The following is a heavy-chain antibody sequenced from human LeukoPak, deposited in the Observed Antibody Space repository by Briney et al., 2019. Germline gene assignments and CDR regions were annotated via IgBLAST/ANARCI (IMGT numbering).Heavy chain of an antibody. CDR1: GFVFSNYW. CDR3: ARRGSSGCFDY. Sequence: SGGSLRLSCAASGFVFSNYWMSWVRQAPGKGLEWVANIKPDGTEKYYVDSLKGRFTISRDNSKNTLYLQMNSLRAEDTAVYYCARRGSSGCFDYWGQGTLVTVSS. D-gene: IGHD6-19*01. J-gene: IGHJ4*02. CDR2: IKPDGTEK. V-gene: IGHV3-7*01.